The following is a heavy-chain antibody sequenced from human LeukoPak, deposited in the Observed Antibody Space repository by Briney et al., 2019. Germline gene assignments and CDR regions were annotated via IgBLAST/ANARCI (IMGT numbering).Heavy chain of an antibody. D-gene: IGHD2-15*01. Sequence: SETLSLTCAVYEGSLSGYFWSWIRQPPGKGLEWIGEISIAGEINYNPSLRSRATISMDTSKNQFSLKLSSVTAADTAVYYCARDSTVVAATLEWFDPWGQGTLVTVSS. CDR3: ARDSTVVAATLEWFDP. J-gene: IGHJ5*02. CDR2: ISIAGEI. CDR1: EGSLSGYF. V-gene: IGHV4-34*01.